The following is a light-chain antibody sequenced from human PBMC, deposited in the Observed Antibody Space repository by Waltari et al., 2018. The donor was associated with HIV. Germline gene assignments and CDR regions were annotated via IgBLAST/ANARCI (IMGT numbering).Light chain of an antibody. V-gene: IGLV2-23*02. CDR1: SSDVGNYHY. CDR3: CSYAGTNTYV. CDR2: DVS. J-gene: IGLJ1*01. Sequence: QSALTQPASVSGSPGQSITISCPGTSSDVGNYHYVSWYQQHPGKIPKLMIYDVSKRPSGVSNRLSGSKSGNTASLTSSGLQAEDEADYYCCSYAGTNTYVFGSGTKVTVL.